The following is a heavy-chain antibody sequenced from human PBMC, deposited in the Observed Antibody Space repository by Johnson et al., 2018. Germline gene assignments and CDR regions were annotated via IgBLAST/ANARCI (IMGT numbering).Heavy chain of an antibody. CDR3: AKARIPTDDDAFDI. D-gene: IGHD1-26*01. CDR1: GFTFSNYG. J-gene: IGHJ3*02. V-gene: IGHV3-30*18. CDR2: VVYDGSDK. Sequence: VQLVESGGGVVQPGRSLRLSCAASGFTFSNYGMHWVRQAPGKGLEWVAVVVYDGSDKYYADSVKGRVTISRDNSKNTLYLQMNSLRAEDTAVYYCAKARIPTDDDAFDIWGQGTMVTVSS.